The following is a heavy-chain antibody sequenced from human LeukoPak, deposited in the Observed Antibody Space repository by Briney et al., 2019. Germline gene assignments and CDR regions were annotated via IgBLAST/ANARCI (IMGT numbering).Heavy chain of an antibody. J-gene: IGHJ4*02. CDR3: ARGVVGARAFDY. V-gene: IGHV1-2*02. Sequence: ASVKVSCKASGYTFTGYYMHWVRQAPGQGLEWMGWINPYSGGTNYAQKFQGRVTMTRDMSISTAYMELSRLRSDDTAVYYCARGVVGARAFDYWGQGTLVTVSS. CDR2: INPYSGGT. CDR1: GYTFTGYY. D-gene: IGHD1-26*01.